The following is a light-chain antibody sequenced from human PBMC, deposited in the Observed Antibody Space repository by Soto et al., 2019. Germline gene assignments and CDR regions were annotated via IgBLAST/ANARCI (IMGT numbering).Light chain of an antibody. CDR2: AAS. CDR1: RNINSY. J-gene: IGKJ4*01. CDR3: QQSYNTPLT. V-gene: IGKV1-39*01. Sequence: DIQMTQSPSSLSASVGDKVTITCRASRNINSYLNWYQQKPGKAPKLLIHAASSLQGGVPSRFSGSGFGTDFTLTISSLQHEDLATYYCQQSYNTPLTFGGGPKVDIK.